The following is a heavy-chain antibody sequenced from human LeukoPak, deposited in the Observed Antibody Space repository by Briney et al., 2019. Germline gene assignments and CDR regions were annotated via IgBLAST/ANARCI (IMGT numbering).Heavy chain of an antibody. Sequence: GGSLRLSCAASGFTFSSSLMSWVRQAPGKGLEWVANIKEDGSEKYYVDSVKGRFTISRDNAKNSLYLQMNSLRAEDTAVYYCVKDEGWTLTTAFVSWGQGTLVAVSS. V-gene: IGHV3-7*02. J-gene: IGHJ4*02. D-gene: IGHD4-17*01. CDR1: GFTFSSSL. CDR3: VKDEGWTLTTAFVS. CDR2: IKEDGSEK.